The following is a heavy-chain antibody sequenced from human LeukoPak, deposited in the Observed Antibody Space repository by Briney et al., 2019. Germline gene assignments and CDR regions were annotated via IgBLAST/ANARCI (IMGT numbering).Heavy chain of an antibody. D-gene: IGHD3/OR15-3a*01. CDR3: ARGTGYYVFDS. J-gene: IGHJ4*02. Sequence: GGSLRLSCAASGFTFSNYWMNWGRQGPGKGLVWVSRISSDGSSTFYADSVKGRFTISRENAKNTLHLQMSSLRAEDTAVYYCARGTGYYVFDSWGQGTLVTVSS. CDR2: ISSDGSST. CDR1: GFTFSNYW. V-gene: IGHV3-74*01.